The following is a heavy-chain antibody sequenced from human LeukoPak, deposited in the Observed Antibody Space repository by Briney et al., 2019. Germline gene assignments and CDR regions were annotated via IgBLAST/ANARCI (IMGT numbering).Heavy chain of an antibody. CDR1: GYTFTSYY. Sequence: ASVKVSCKASGYTFTSYYMHWVRQAPGQGLEWMGIINPSGGSTSYTQKFQGRVTMTRDTSTSTVYMELSSLRSEDTAVYYCAKSVRGVIMPPPPYYYYGMDVWGQGTTVTVSS. V-gene: IGHV1-46*01. CDR3: AKSVRGVIMPPPPYYYYGMDV. J-gene: IGHJ6*02. CDR2: INPSGGST. D-gene: IGHD3-10*01.